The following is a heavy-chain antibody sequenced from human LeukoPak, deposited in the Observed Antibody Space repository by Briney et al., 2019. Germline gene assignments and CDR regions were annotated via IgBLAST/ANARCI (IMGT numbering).Heavy chain of an antibody. CDR3: GKYCSSSTCYPDY. CDR2: ISSSSATT. V-gene: IGHV3-48*02. J-gene: IGHJ4*02. Sequence: GGSLRLSCAASGFTFSDYSMIWVRQAPGRGLEWVSYISSSSATTYYADSVKGRFTISRDNAKNSLYLQMNSLRDEDTAVYYCGKYCSSSTCYPDYWGQGTLVTVSS. CDR1: GFTFSDYS. D-gene: IGHD2-2*01.